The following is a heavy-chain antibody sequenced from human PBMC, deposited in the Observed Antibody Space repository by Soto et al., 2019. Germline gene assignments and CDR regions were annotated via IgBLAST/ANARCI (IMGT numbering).Heavy chain of an antibody. V-gene: IGHV1-2*02. J-gene: IGHJ4*02. CDR3: APHYPDSSGYFDH. Sequence: QVQLVQSGTEVKKPGASVKVSCKASGYMFTGNYMHWVRQAPGQGLEYMGWINPNSGATNYAQKFQGRVTMTWDTSISTAYVELSRLRSDDTPVYYCAPHYPDSSGYFDHWGQGTLVTVSS. D-gene: IGHD3-22*01. CDR1: GYMFTGNY. CDR2: INPNSGAT.